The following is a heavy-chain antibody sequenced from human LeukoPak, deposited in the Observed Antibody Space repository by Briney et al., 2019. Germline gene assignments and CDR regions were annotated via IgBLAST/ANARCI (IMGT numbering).Heavy chain of an antibody. J-gene: IGHJ4*02. CDR1: GGSFSGYY. CDR3: AKQRRALYYYDSSGQFLFDY. Sequence: PSETLSLTCAVYGGSFSGYYWSWIRQPPGKGLEWIGEINHSGSTNYNPSLKSRVTISVDTSKNQFSLTLSSVTAADTAVYYCAKQRRALYYYDSSGQFLFDYWGQGTLVTVSS. CDR2: INHSGST. V-gene: IGHV4-34*01. D-gene: IGHD3-22*01.